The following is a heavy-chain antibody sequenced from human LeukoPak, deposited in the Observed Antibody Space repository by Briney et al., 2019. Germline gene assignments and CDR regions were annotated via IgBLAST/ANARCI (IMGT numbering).Heavy chain of an antibody. CDR2: IYYSGST. CDR1: GGSISSTSYY. Sequence: SETLSLTCTVSGGSISSTSYYWGWIRQPPGKGLEWIGSIYYSGSTYYNPSLKSRVTISVDTSKNQFSLKLSSVTAADTAVYYCARQNYYGSGSYYMDWGQGTLVTVSS. D-gene: IGHD3-10*01. CDR3: ARQNYYGSGSYYMD. J-gene: IGHJ4*02. V-gene: IGHV4-39*01.